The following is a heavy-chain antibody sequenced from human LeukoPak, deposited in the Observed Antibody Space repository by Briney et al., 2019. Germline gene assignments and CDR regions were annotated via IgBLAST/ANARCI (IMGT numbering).Heavy chain of an antibody. CDR3: AKDYSPGDYDSSGYYEWPPDAFDI. Sequence: GGSLRLSCAASGFTFSSYAMSWVRQAPGKGLEWVSAISGSGGSTYYADSVKGRFTISRDNSKNTLYLQMNSLRAEDTAVYYRAKDYSPGDYDSSGYYEWPPDAFDIWGQGTMVTVSS. D-gene: IGHD3-22*01. V-gene: IGHV3-23*01. CDR2: ISGSGGST. CDR1: GFTFSSYA. J-gene: IGHJ3*02.